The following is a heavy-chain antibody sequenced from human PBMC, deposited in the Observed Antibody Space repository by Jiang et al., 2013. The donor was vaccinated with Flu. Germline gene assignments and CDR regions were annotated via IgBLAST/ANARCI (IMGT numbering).Heavy chain of an antibody. J-gene: IGHJ4*01. D-gene: IGHD6-19*01. CDR3: ARVPGAYLESSGSYYFD. Sequence: QSGAEVKKPGASVKVSCKVSGYTFSTHDISWVRQAPGQGLEWMGWINPYNYNSKSAPSFQGRVTLTTDTSTNTAYMELRSLRSDDTAVYYCARVPGAYLESSGSYYFD. CDR2: INPYNYNS. CDR1: GYTFSTHD. V-gene: IGHV1-18*04.